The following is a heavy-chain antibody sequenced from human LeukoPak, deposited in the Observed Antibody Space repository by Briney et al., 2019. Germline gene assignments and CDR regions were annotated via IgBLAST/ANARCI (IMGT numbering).Heavy chain of an antibody. J-gene: IGHJ3*02. CDR2: ISAYNGNT. CDR3: ARDPGTTVVTPKGDAFDI. V-gene: IGHV1-18*01. CDR1: GYTFTSYG. Sequence: GASVKVSCKASGYTFTSYGISWVRQAPGQGLEWMGWISAYNGNTNYAQKLQGRVTMTTDTSTSTAYMELRSLRSGDTAVYYCARDPGTTVVTPKGDAFDIWGQGTMVTVSS. D-gene: IGHD4-23*01.